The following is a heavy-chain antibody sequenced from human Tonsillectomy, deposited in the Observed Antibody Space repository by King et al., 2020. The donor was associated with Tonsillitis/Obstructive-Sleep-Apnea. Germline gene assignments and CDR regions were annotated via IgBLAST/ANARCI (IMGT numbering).Heavy chain of an antibody. D-gene: IGHD3-3*01. CDR2: ISGSGGST. J-gene: IGHJ4*02. CDR3: AKGGDDFWSCYKYYFDY. CDR1: GFTFSSYA. Sequence: VQLVESGGGLVQPGGSLRLSCAASGFTFSSYAMSWVRQAPGKGLEWVSAISGSGGSTYYADSVKGRFTISRDNSKNTLYLQMNSLRAEDTAVYYCAKGGDDFWSCYKYYFDYWGQGTLVTVSS. V-gene: IGHV3-23*04.